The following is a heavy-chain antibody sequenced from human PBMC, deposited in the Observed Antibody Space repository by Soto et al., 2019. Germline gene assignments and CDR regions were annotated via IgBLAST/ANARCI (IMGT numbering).Heavy chain of an antibody. CDR2: IIPIFGTA. V-gene: IGHV1-69*13. D-gene: IGHD3-22*01. CDR3: ARGRGYYDSSGYYPTGDAFDI. Sequence: SLKVSCKASGGTFSSYAISWVRQAPGQGLEWMGGIIPIFGTANYAQKFQGRVTITADESTSTAYMELSSLRSEDTAVYYCARGRGYYDSSGYYPTGDAFDIWGQGTMVTVSS. J-gene: IGHJ3*02. CDR1: GGTFSSYA.